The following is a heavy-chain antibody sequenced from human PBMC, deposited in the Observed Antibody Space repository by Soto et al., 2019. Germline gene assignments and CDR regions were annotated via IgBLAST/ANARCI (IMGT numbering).Heavy chain of an antibody. D-gene: IGHD3-16*02. CDR2: ISYDGNRK. J-gene: IGHJ4*02. CDR1: GFTFSTDG. CDR3: AKILPVWGSYRYHDSDY. Sequence: PGGSLRLSCAASGFTFSTDGMHWVRQAPGKGLEWVAVISYDGNRKYYADPVKVRFTISRDNSKNTLYLQMNSLRIDDTAVYYCAKILPVWGSYRYHDSDYWGLGTLVTVSS. V-gene: IGHV3-30*18.